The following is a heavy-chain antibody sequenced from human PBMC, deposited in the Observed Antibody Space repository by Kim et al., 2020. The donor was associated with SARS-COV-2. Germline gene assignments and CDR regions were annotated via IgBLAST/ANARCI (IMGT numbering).Heavy chain of an antibody. D-gene: IGHD3-9*01. Sequence: SETLSLTCAVYGGSFSGYYWSWIRQPPGKGLEWIGEINHSGSTNYNPSLKSRVTISVDTSKNQFSLKLSSVTAADTAVYYCARAPYYDILTGSDRQYGMDVWGQGTTVTVSS. J-gene: IGHJ6*02. V-gene: IGHV4-34*01. CDR2: INHSGST. CDR1: GGSFSGYY. CDR3: ARAPYYDILTGSDRQYGMDV.